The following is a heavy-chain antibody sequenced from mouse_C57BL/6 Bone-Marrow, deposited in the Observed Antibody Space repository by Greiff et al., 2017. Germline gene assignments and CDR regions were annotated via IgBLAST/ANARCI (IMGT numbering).Heavy chain of an antibody. Sequence: VQLQQSGAELVRPGASVKLSCTASGFNITDDYMHWVKQRPEQGLEWIGWIDPENGDTEYASKFQGKATITADTSSNTAYLQLSSLTSEDSAVYFCTNLLLEAYWGQGTLVTVSA. V-gene: IGHV14-4*01. CDR1: GFNITDDY. J-gene: IGHJ3*01. CDR2: IDPENGDT. CDR3: TNLLLEAY. D-gene: IGHD1-1*01.